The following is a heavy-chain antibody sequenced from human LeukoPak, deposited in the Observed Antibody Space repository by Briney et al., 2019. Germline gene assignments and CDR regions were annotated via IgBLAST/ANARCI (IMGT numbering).Heavy chain of an antibody. CDR3: ARDRAGDFDY. CDR2: IGAAGDT. D-gene: IGHD6-19*01. CDR1: GFTFRNYD. V-gene: IGHV3-13*04. Sequence: AGGSLGLSCVASGFTFRNYDMHWVRQATGKGLEWVSGIGAAGDTYYPGSVKGRFTISRENANNSLYLQMNSLRAGDTAMYYCARDRAGDFDYWGQGTLVTVSS. J-gene: IGHJ4*02.